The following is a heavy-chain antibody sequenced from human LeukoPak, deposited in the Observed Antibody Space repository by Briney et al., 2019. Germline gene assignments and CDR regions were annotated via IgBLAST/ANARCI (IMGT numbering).Heavy chain of an antibody. D-gene: IGHD4-23*01. CDR1: GFTFDDYA. V-gene: IGHV3-9*03. CDR3: AKDGGPYGGIRGYFDY. J-gene: IGHJ4*02. Sequence: GGSLRLSCAASGFTFDDYAMHWVRQAPGKGLEWVSGTSWNSGSIDYADSVKGRFTISRDNAKKFLFLQMNSLRVEDMALYYCAKDGGPYGGIRGYFDYWGQGTLVTASS. CDR2: TSWNSGSI.